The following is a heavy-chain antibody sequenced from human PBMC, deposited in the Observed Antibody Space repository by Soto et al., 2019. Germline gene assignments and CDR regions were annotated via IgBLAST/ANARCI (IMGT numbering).Heavy chain of an antibody. CDR1: GGTFSSYA. Sequence: QVQLVQPGAELKKPGSSVKVSRKASGGTFSSYAISWVRQAPGQGLEWMGGIIPIFGTANYAQKFQGRVTITADESTNTAYMELSSLRAEDTAGDYCGRDCGGDCFNAFDIWGQGTMVTVSS. V-gene: IGHV1-69*01. J-gene: IGHJ3*02. CDR3: GRDCGGDCFNAFDI. D-gene: IGHD2-21*02. CDR2: IIPIFGTA.